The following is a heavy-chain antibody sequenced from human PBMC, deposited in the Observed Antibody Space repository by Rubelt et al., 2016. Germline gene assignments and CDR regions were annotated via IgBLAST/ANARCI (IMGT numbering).Heavy chain of an antibody. J-gene: IGHJ4*02. D-gene: IGHD3-22*01. CDR1: GGSFSGYY. V-gene: IGHV4-34*02. CDR3: ARGKEGLGVTMMDY. Sequence: QVQLQQWGAGLLKPSETLSLTCAVYGGSFSGYYWSWIRQPPGKGLEWSGESNHSGSTNYNPSLKSRVTISGDTSKNQFSLKLRSVTAADTAVYYCARGKEGLGVTMMDYWGQGTLVTVSS. CDR2: SNHSGST.